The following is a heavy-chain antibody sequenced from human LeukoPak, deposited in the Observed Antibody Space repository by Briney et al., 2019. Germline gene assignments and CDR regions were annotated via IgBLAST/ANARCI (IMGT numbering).Heavy chain of an antibody. D-gene: IGHD3-3*01. J-gene: IGHJ3*02. V-gene: IGHV3-21*01. CDR2: ISSSSSYI. CDR1: GFTLSSYA. CDR3: ARGFTYYDFWSGSLGAFDI. Sequence: GGSLRLSCVGSGFTLSSYAMSWVRQAPGKGLEWVSSISSSSSYIYYADSVKGRFTISRDNAKNSLYLQMNSLRAEDTAVYYCARGFTYYDFWSGSLGAFDIWGQGTMVTVSS.